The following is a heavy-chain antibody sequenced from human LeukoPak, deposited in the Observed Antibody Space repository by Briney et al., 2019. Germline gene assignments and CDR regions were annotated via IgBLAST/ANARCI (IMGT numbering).Heavy chain of an antibody. Sequence: PSETLSLTCTVSGGSISIYYWSWIRQPPGKGLEWIGYIYYSGSTNYNPSLKSRVTISVDTSKNQFSLKLSSVTAADTAVYYCARHGADGSVEYYFDYWGQGTLVTVSS. V-gene: IGHV4-59*08. CDR2: IYYSGST. CDR1: GGSISIYY. J-gene: IGHJ4*02. CDR3: ARHGADGSVEYYFDY. D-gene: IGHD3-10*01.